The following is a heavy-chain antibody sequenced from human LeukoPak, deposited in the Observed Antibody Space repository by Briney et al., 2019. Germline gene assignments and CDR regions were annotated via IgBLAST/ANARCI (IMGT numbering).Heavy chain of an antibody. CDR2: IHYIGTS. CDR1: GDYISNSY. CDR3: ASLTTAEAFDI. V-gene: IGHV4-59*01. Sequence: SETLSLTCTVSGDYISNSYWSWIRQSPGQGLEWIGFIHYIGTSNFNPSLKSRVTISVDTSKNQFSLKLSSVTAADTAVYYCASLTTAEAFDIWGQGTMVTVSS. D-gene: IGHD3-22*01. J-gene: IGHJ3*02.